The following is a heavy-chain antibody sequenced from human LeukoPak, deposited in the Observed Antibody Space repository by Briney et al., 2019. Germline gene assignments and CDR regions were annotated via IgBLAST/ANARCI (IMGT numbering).Heavy chain of an antibody. CDR3: ARGYCSRGSCLAAFDV. CDR1: GFTFSSYA. CDR2: ISSSSSYI. Sequence: GGSLRLSCAASGFTFSSYAMSWVRQAPGKGLEWVSSISSSSSYIYYADSVKGRFTISRDNAKSSLYLQIDSLRAEDTAVYYCARGYCSRGSCLAAFDVWGQGTLVTVSS. V-gene: IGHV3-21*01. J-gene: IGHJ3*01. D-gene: IGHD2-15*01.